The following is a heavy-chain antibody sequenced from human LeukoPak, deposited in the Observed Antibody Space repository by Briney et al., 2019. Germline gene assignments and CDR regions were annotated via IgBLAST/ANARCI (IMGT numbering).Heavy chain of an antibody. CDR2: IYYSGST. D-gene: IGHD3-10*01. CDR3: ARLKGYYGGFDP. Sequence: SETLSLTRTVSGGSISSYYWSWIRQPPGKGLEWIGYIYYSGSTNYNPSLKSRVTISVDTSKNQFSLKLSSVTAADTAVYYCARLKGYYGGFDPWGQGTLVTVSS. CDR1: GGSISSYY. V-gene: IGHV4-59*08. J-gene: IGHJ5*02.